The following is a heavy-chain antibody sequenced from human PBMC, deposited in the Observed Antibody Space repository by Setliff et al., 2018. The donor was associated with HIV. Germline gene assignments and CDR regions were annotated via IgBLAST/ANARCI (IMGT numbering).Heavy chain of an antibody. V-gene: IGHV4-38-2*02. J-gene: IGHJ6*03. CDR2: VSHSGRT. CDR3: ARDQSQISQSYYYMDV. Sequence: SETLSLTCTVSGSSIGADYYWDWIRQSPGKGLEWIGSVSHSGRTYYNSSLQSRASISVDTSTNQFFLRLTSVTAADTAVYFCARDQSQISQSYYYMDVWGKGTTVTVSS. CDR1: GSSIGADYY.